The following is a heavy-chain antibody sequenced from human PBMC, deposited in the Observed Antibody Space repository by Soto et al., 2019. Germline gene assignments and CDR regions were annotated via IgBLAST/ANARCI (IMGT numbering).Heavy chain of an antibody. CDR3: ARLTPVTTSIDY. Sequence: SETLSLTCTVSGDSISSNTYSWGWIRQPPGKGLEWIGYIYYSGSTNYNPSLKSRVTISLDTSKNQFSLKLTSVTAADTAIYYCARLTPVTTSIDYWGQGTLVTVSS. CDR1: GDSISSNTYS. CDR2: IYYSGST. J-gene: IGHJ4*02. D-gene: IGHD4-17*01. V-gene: IGHV4-61*05.